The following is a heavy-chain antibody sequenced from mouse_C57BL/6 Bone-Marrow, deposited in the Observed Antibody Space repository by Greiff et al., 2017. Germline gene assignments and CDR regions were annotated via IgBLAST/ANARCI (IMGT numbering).Heavy chain of an antibody. CDR2: IYPSDSET. CDR1: GFTFTSYW. V-gene: IGHV1-61*01. Sequence: VQLQQPGAELVRPGSSVKLSCKASGFTFTSYWMAWVKQRPGQGLEWIGTIYPSDSETPYHQKFKDKATLSVDTSSSTAYMQLSSLTSEGSAVDYCARGNYYGSSSYWYFDVWGTGTTVTVSS. CDR3: ARGNYYGSSSYWYFDV. D-gene: IGHD1-1*01. J-gene: IGHJ1*03.